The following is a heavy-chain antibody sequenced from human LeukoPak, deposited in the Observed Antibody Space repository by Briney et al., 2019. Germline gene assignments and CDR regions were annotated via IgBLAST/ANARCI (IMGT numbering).Heavy chain of an antibody. J-gene: IGHJ3*02. Sequence: PGGSLRLSCAASGFTFSSYEMNWVRQAPGKGLEWVSYISSSGSTIYYVDSVKGRFTISRDNAKNSLYLQMNSLRAEDTAVYYCASTNIVVVTATAAFDIWGQGTMVTVSS. D-gene: IGHD2-21*02. CDR2: ISSSGSTI. CDR3: ASTNIVVVTATAAFDI. CDR1: GFTFSSYE. V-gene: IGHV3-48*03.